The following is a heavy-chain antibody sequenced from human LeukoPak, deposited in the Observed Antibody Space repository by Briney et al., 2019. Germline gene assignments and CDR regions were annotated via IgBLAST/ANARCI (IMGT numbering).Heavy chain of an antibody. J-gene: IGHJ5*02. V-gene: IGHV3-23*01. CDR3: AKGRGSSSGWFP. CDR1: GFTFSSYA. Sequence: GGSLRLSCEASGFTFSSYAMSWVRQAPGQGLEWVSAISGSGGTTYYADSVKGRFTISRDNSKNTLYLQMNSLRAEDTAVYYCAKGRGSSSGWFPWGQGTLVTVSS. CDR2: ISGSGGTT. D-gene: IGHD6-19*01.